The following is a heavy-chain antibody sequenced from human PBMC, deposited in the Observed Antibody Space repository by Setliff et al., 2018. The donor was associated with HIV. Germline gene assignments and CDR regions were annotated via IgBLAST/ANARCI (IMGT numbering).Heavy chain of an antibody. CDR3: ASIWFGESKPLDS. D-gene: IGHD3-10*01. CDR1: GYSISSDYY. Sequence: PSETLSLTCTVSGYSISSDYYWGWIRQSPGKGLEWIGIIYHSVNTYYNPSLKSRVTISADATKNQFSLKLTSVTAADTAVYYCASIWFGESKPLDSWGQGMLVTVSS. V-gene: IGHV4-38-2*02. J-gene: IGHJ4*02. CDR2: IYHSVNT.